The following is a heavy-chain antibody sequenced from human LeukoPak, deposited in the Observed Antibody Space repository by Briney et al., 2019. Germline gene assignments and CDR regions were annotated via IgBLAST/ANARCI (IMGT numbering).Heavy chain of an antibody. CDR3: ARGFWSRYYDY. Sequence: SETLSLTCTASGGSISSYYWGWIRQPPGKGLEWIGSVHHSGSTYYNPSLKSRLTISVDTSKNQFSLKLSSVTAADTAVYFCARGFWSRYYDYWGQGTLVTVSS. V-gene: IGHV4-38-2*02. J-gene: IGHJ4*02. CDR1: GGSISSYY. CDR2: VHHSGST. D-gene: IGHD2-8*02.